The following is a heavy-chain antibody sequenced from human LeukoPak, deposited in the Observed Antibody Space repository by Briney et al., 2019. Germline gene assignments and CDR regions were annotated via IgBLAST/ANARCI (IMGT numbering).Heavy chain of an antibody. D-gene: IGHD6-13*01. J-gene: IGHJ4*02. CDR1: GFTFSSYT. V-gene: IGHV3-21*01. Sequence: GGSLRLSCVASGFTFSSYTINWVRQTPGKGLEWVSSISGSSYYIYYADSVRGRFTISRDNAENSVYLQMNSLRAEDTAVYYCARDLGMYSSSCPGYWGQGTLVTVSS. CDR3: ARDLGMYSSSCPGY. CDR2: ISGSSYYI.